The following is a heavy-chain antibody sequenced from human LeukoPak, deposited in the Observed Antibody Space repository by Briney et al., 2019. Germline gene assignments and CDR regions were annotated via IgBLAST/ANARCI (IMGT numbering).Heavy chain of an antibody. J-gene: IGHJ3*02. CDR3: ASPKAVAGRENDAFDI. CDR1: GYSFTSYW. CDR2: IYPGDSDT. Sequence: PGESLKISCKGSGYSFTSYWIGWVRQMPGKGLEWMGIIYPGDSDTTYSPSFQGQVTISADKSISTAYLQWSSLKASDTAMYYCASPKAVAGRENDAFDIWGQGTMVTVSS. V-gene: IGHV5-51*01. D-gene: IGHD6-19*01.